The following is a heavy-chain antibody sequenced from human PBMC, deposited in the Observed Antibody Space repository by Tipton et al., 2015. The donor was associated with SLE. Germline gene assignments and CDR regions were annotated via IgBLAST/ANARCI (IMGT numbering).Heavy chain of an antibody. D-gene: IGHD2-2*01. CDR2: INHSGST. Sequence: LRLSCAVYGGSFSGYYWSWIRQPPGKGLEWIGEINHSGSTNYNPSLKSRVTISVDTSKNQFALELSSVTAADTAVYYCARDDRVVVVPAAMGFLYGMDVWGQGAKVTVSS. V-gene: IGHV4-34*01. CDR3: ARDDRVVVVPAAMGFLYGMDV. CDR1: GGSFSGYY. J-gene: IGHJ6*02.